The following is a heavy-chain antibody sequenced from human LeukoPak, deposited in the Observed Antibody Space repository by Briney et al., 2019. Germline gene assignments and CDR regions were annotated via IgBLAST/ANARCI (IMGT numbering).Heavy chain of an antibody. CDR1: GFTVSSNY. CDR2: IYSGGST. CDR3: AKLGSPPSDY. J-gene: IGHJ4*02. Sequence: GGSLRLSCAASGFTVSSNYMSWVRQAPGKGLEWVSVIYSGGSTYYADSVKGRFTISRDNSKNTLYLQINSLRVEDTAVYYCAKLGSPPSDYWGQGTLVTVSS. D-gene: IGHD1-26*01. V-gene: IGHV3-66*04.